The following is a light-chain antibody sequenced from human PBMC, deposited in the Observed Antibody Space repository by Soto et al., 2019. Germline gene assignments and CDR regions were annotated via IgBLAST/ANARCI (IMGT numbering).Light chain of an antibody. CDR2: DAS. J-gene: IGKJ4*01. Sequence: EIVLTQSPATLSLSPGERATLSCRASQSVSNYLAWYEQKPGQSPRLLIYDASNRATGIPARFSGSGSGTDFTLTISSLEPEDCAVYYCQQRSNWPPVTFGGGTKVEIK. CDR1: QSVSNY. V-gene: IGKV3-11*01. CDR3: QQRSNWPPVT.